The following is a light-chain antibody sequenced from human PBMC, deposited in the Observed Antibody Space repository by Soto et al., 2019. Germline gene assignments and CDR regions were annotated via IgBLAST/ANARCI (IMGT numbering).Light chain of an antibody. CDR3: QQYDNWPPIT. J-gene: IGKJ5*01. V-gene: IGKV3-15*01. Sequence: EIVMTQSPATLSVSPGDGATLSCRASQSISTNLAWYQQKPGQSPRLLIYGATTRAAGIPARFRGSRSETEFTLTITSVLSEDFAVYYCQQYDNWPPITFGQGTRLEIK. CDR2: GAT. CDR1: QSISTN.